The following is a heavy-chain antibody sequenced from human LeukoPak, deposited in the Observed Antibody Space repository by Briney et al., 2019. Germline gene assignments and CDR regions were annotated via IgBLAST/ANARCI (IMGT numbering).Heavy chain of an antibody. CDR1: GFTFSSYS. Sequence: GGSLRLSCTASGFTFSSYSMNWVRQAPGKGLEWVSSISSSSSYIYYADSVKGRFTISRDNAKNSLYLQMNSLRAEDTAVYYCARGSYGSGSYFDYWGQGTLVTVSS. J-gene: IGHJ4*02. CDR2: ISSSSSYI. V-gene: IGHV3-21*01. D-gene: IGHD3-10*01. CDR3: ARGSYGSGSYFDY.